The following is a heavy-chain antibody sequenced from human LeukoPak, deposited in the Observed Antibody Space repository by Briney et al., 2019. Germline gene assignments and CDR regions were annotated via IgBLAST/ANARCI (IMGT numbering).Heavy chain of an antibody. Sequence: SETLSLTCTVSGGSISSYYWSWIRQPPGKGLEWIGYIYYSGSTNYNPSLKSRVTISVDTSKNQFSLKLSSVTAADTAVYYCARDKSPLRSFEMGQGWFDPWGQGTLVTVSS. J-gene: IGHJ5*02. CDR1: GGSISSYY. CDR2: IYYSGST. CDR3: ARDKSPLRSFEMGQGWFDP. D-gene: IGHD5-12*01. V-gene: IGHV4-59*01.